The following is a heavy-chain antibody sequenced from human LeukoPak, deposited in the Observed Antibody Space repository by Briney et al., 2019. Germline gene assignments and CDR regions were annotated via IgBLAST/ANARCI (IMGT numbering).Heavy chain of an antibody. V-gene: IGHV3-23*01. CDR2: ISGSGDRT. D-gene: IGHD6-13*01. J-gene: IGHJ4*02. Sequence: GGSLRLSCAASGFTFSSYAMSWVRQAPGKGLEWVSRISGSGDRTNYADSVKGRFTISRDNSKNTLYLQMNSLRAEDTAVYYCAKGPKQQLVGSRGYYFDYWGQGTLVTVSS. CDR1: GFTFSSYA. CDR3: AKGPKQQLVGSRGYYFDY.